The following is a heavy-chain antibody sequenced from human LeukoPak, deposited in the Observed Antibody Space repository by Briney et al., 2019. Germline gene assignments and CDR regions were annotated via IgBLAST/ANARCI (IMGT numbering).Heavy chain of an antibody. D-gene: IGHD5-18*01. Sequence: GASVKVSCKASGYTFTSYGISWVRQAPGRGLEWMGWINPNSGGTNYAQKFQGRVTMTRDTSISTAYMELSRLRSDDTAVYYCARDPFTTGYSPDTFDYWGQGTLVTVSS. V-gene: IGHV1-2*02. CDR3: ARDPFTTGYSPDTFDY. J-gene: IGHJ4*02. CDR1: GYTFTSYG. CDR2: INPNSGGT.